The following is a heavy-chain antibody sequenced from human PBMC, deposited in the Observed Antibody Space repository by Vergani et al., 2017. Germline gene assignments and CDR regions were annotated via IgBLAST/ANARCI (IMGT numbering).Heavy chain of an antibody. V-gene: IGHV3-30*02. Sequence: QVQLVESGGGVVQPGGSLRLSCAASGFTLSSYGMHWVRQAPGKGLEWVAFIRYDGNNKYYADSVKGRFTISRDSSKNTLYLQMSSLRAEDTAVYYCAKEGGGYCSGGTCYPEYWGQGTLVIVSS. D-gene: IGHD2-15*01. J-gene: IGHJ4*02. CDR1: GFTLSSYG. CDR3: AKEGGGYCSGGTCYPEY. CDR2: IRYDGNNK.